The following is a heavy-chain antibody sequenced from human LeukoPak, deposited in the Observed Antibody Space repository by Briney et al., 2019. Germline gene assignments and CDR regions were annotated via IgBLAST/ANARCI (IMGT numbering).Heavy chain of an antibody. CDR3: ARAIVVVPAAMRYYYYGMDV. Sequence: SVKVSCKASGGTFSSYAISWVRQAPGQGLEWTGGIIPIFGTANYAQKFQGRVTITADESTSTAYMELSSLRSEDTAVYYCARAIVVVPAAMRYYYYGMDVWGKGTTVTVSS. CDR1: GGTFSSYA. D-gene: IGHD2-2*01. V-gene: IGHV1-69*01. J-gene: IGHJ6*04. CDR2: IIPIFGTA.